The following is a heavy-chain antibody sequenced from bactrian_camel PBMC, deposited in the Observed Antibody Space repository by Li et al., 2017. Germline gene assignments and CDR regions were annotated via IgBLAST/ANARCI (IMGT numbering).Heavy chain of an antibody. D-gene: IGHD2*01. CDR3: ALDRGIRDPWWLLRKLRPDFGH. Sequence: HVQLVESGGGSVQAGGSLRLSCAASGLTYPTYSWGWFRQPPGQEREGVAALNTDDTTEYADSVKGRFTISKDSAQNILYLQMNSLNPEDTAMYYCALDRGIRDPWWLLRKLRPDFGHWGQGTQVTVS. CDR1: GLTYPTYS. V-gene: IGHV3S55*01. CDR2: LNTDDTT. J-gene: IGHJ6*01.